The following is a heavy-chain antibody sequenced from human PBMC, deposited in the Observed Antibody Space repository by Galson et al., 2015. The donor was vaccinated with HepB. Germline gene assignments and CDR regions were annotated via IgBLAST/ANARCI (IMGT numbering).Heavy chain of an antibody. V-gene: IGHV3-49*04. CDR1: GFTFGDYV. D-gene: IGHD3-10*01. J-gene: IGHJ4*02. CDR2: IRSRTYGGTT. Sequence: SLRLSCAASGFTFGDYVMNWVRQAPGKGLEWVAFIRSRTYGGTTEYAASVKGRFNISRDDSKSIAYLQMNSLKTEDTAVYYCTRTSLWFGELGAWGYWGQGTLVTVSS. CDR3: TRTSLWFGELGAWGY.